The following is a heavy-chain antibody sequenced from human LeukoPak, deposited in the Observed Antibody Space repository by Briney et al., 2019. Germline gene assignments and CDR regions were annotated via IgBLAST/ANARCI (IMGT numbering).Heavy chain of an antibody. CDR3: AGGYNYYYMDV. J-gene: IGHJ6*03. CDR1: GGSFSGYY. CDR2: IYYSGST. V-gene: IGHV4-59*01. Sequence: SETLSLTCAVYGGSFSGYYWSWIRQPPGKGLEWIGYIYYSGSTNYNPSLKSRVTISVDTSKNQFSLKLSSVTAADTAVYFCAGGYNYYYMDVWGKGTTVTVSS.